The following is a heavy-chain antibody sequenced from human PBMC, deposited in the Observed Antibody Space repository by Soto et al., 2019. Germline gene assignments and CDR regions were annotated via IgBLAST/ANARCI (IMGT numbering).Heavy chain of an antibody. Sequence: SETLSLTCAVYGGSFSGYYWSWIRQPPGKGLEWIGEINHSGSTNYNPSLKSRVTISVDTSKNQFSLELSRLRSDDTAVYYCAREDYYDSSGLFDYWGQGTLVTVSS. D-gene: IGHD3-22*01. CDR2: INHSGST. CDR1: GGSFSGYY. CDR3: AREDYYDSSGLFDY. V-gene: IGHV4-34*01. J-gene: IGHJ4*02.